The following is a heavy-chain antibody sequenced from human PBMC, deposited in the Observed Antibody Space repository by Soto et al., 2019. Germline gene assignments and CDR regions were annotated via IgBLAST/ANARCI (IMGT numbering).Heavy chain of an antibody. D-gene: IGHD3-10*01. Sequence: GGSLRLSCAASGFTFSRFELHWVRQAPGKGLEWISYISSSGSTAYYASSVEGRFTISRDNANNSVYLQMDSLRAEDSALYYCTRAAWFPYLSFYWGQGALVTVSS. CDR1: GFTFSRFE. J-gene: IGHJ4*02. V-gene: IGHV3-48*03. CDR3: TRAAWFPYLSFY. CDR2: ISSSGSTA.